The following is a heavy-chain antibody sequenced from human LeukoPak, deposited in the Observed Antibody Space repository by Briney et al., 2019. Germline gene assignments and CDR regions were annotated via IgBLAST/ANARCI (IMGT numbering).Heavy chain of an antibody. D-gene: IGHD3-22*01. CDR3: TRHLTYYYDSTTQAQDY. CDR2: IRSKANSYAT. Sequence: PGGSLRLSCAASGFTFSGSAMDWVRQASGKGLEWVGRIRSKANSYATAYAASVKGRFTISRDDSKNTAYLQMNSLKIEDTAVYYCTRHLTYYYDSTTQAQDYWGQGTLVTVSS. CDR1: GFTFSGSA. V-gene: IGHV3-73*01. J-gene: IGHJ4*02.